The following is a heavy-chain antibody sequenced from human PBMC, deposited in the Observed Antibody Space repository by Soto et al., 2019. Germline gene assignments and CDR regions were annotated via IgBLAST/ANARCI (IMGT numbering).Heavy chain of an antibody. CDR2: IYYSGST. CDR3: ARHTPAISISDH. J-gene: IGHJ4*02. Sequence: QLQLQKSGPGLVKPSETLSLTCTVSGGSISSSSYYWGWIRQPPGKGLEWIGSIYYSGSTYYNPSLKCRVTISVDTSKNQFSLKLSSVTAADTAVYYCARHTPAISISDHWGQGTLVTVSS. D-gene: IGHD2-15*01. CDR1: GGSISSSSYY. V-gene: IGHV4-39*01.